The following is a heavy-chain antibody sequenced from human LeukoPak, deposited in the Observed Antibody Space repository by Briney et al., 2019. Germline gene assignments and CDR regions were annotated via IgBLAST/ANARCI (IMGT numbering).Heavy chain of an antibody. CDR1: GFTLSSYW. CDR3: AREKALRFLEWPDYGMDV. Sequence: GGSLRLSCAASGFTLSSYWMSWVRQALGKGLGWVANIKQDGSEKYYVDSVKGRFTISRDNAKNSLYLQMNSPRAEDTAVYYCAREKALRFLEWPDYGMDVWGQGTTVTVSS. CDR2: IKQDGSEK. D-gene: IGHD3-3*01. J-gene: IGHJ6*02. V-gene: IGHV3-7*01.